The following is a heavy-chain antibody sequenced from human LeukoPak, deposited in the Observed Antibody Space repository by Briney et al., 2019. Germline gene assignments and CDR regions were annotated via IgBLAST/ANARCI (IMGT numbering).Heavy chain of an antibody. D-gene: IGHD4-23*01. J-gene: IGHJ3*02. CDR2: ISYDGSNK. CDR1: GFTFSSYG. Sequence: GGSLRLSCAASGFTFSSYGMHWVRQAPGKGLEWVAVISYDGSNKYYADSVKGRFTISRDNSKNALYLQMNSLRAEDTAVYYCAKGLNYGGNLGHVFDIWGQGTMVTVSS. V-gene: IGHV3-30*18. CDR3: AKGLNYGGNLGHVFDI.